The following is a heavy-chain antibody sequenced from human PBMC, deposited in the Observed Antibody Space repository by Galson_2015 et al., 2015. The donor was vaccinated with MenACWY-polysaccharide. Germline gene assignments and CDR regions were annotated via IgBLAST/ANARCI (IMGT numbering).Heavy chain of an antibody. CDR3: ARGRSTMGP. CDR1: GFTVSGYW. Sequence: SLRLSCAASGFTVSGYWMTWVRQAPGKGLEWVANIKQDGSEKNYVDSVEGRFTISRDNAKNSLYLQMNSLRAEDTAVYYCARGRSTMGPWGQGSLVTVSS. J-gene: IGHJ5*02. V-gene: IGHV3-7*01. CDR2: IKQDGSEK. D-gene: IGHD3-3*01.